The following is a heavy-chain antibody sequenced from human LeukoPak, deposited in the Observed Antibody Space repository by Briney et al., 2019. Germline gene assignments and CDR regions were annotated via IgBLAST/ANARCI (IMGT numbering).Heavy chain of an antibody. CDR1: GFSFSSYN. D-gene: IGHD3/OR15-3a*01. V-gene: IGHV3-21*01. J-gene: IGHJ4*02. CDR3: ARGYWTGYHHLDF. Sequence: PGGSLRLSCAASGFSFSSYNMNWVRLTPGKGLEWVSSITSSSTYTFYADSVKGRFTISRDNAKNSLDLEMNGLRDEDTAVYYCARGYWTGYHHLDFWGQGTLVTVSS. CDR2: ITSSSTYT.